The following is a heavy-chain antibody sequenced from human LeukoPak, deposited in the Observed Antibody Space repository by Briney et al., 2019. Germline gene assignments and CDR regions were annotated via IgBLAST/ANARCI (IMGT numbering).Heavy chain of an antibody. CDR2: LYSGGMT. D-gene: IGHD5-12*01. J-gene: IGHJ4*02. Sequence: PGGSLRLSCSASGFIVNKYYMTWVRQAPGKGLECVSILYSGGMTYYADSVKGRFTISADNSKNTVNLQMNSLRVEDTAIYYCARMFGGNYYGYYFDNWGQGSMLTVSS. CDR3: ARMFGGNYYGYYFDN. V-gene: IGHV3-53*01. CDR1: GFIVNKYY.